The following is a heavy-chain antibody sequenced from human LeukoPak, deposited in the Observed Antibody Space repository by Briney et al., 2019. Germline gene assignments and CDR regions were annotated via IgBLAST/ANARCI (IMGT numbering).Heavy chain of an antibody. CDR1: GGSISSYY. CDR3: ARVLGGLPVI. D-gene: IGHD3-16*01. CDR2: LFYGGTT. Sequence: PSETLSLTCTVSGGSISSYYWSWIRQPPGKGLEWIGFLFYGGTTNYNPSLKSRVSISVDTSKNQFSLNLSSVTAADTAVYYCARVLGGLPVIRGQGSLVTVSS. V-gene: IGHV4-59*01. J-gene: IGHJ4*02.